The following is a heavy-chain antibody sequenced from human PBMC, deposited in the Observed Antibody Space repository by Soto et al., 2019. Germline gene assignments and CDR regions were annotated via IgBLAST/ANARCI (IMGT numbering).Heavy chain of an antibody. D-gene: IGHD6-6*01. CDR1: GGTFSSYA. Sequence: QVQLVQSGAEVKKPGSSVKVSCKASGGTFSSYAIIWVRQAPGQGLEWMGGIIPIFGTANYAQKFQGRVTITADESTSTAYMELRSLRSEDTAVYYCAIVLLSSSTNYRYFDYWGQGTLVTVSS. V-gene: IGHV1-69*01. CDR2: IIPIFGTA. CDR3: AIVLLSSSTNYRYFDY. J-gene: IGHJ4*02.